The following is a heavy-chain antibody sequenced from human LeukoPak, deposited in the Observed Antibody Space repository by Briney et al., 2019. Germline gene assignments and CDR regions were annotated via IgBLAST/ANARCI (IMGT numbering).Heavy chain of an antibody. CDR3: AKVWGRYFDY. J-gene: IGHJ4*02. Sequence: GGSLRLSCAASEFTFSSFAMSWVRQAPGKGLEWVSTLSASGGDTNYADSVNGRFTISRDNSKNTLYLQMNSLRAEDTAVYYCAKVWGRYFDYWGQGTLVTVSS. V-gene: IGHV3-23*01. D-gene: IGHD7-27*01. CDR1: EFTFSSFA. CDR2: LSASGGDT.